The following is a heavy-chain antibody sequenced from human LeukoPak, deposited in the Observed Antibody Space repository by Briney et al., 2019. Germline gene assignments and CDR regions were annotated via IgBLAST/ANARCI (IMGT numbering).Heavy chain of an antibody. V-gene: IGHV1-69*13. Sequence: SVKVSCKASGGTFSSYAISWVRQAPGQGLEWMGGIIPIFGTANYAQKFQGRVTITADESTSTAYMELSSLRSEDTAVYYCARGRTSGGSGGYYYYYYMDVWGKGTTVTISS. D-gene: IGHD2-15*01. J-gene: IGHJ6*03. CDR1: GGTFSSYA. CDR2: IIPIFGTA. CDR3: ARGRTSGGSGGYYYYYYMDV.